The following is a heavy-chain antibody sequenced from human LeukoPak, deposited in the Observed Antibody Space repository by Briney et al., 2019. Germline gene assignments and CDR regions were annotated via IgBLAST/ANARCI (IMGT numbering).Heavy chain of an antibody. Sequence: ETLSLTCAVYGGSFSGYYWSWVRQAPGKGLEWAANIKQDGSEKYYVDSVKGRFTISRDNAKNSLYLQMNSLRAEDTAVYYCARVETYYYDSSGYWDYWGQGTLVTVSS. J-gene: IGHJ4*02. CDR1: GGSFSGYY. CDR2: IKQDGSEK. CDR3: ARVETYYYDSSGYWDY. V-gene: IGHV3-7*01. D-gene: IGHD3-22*01.